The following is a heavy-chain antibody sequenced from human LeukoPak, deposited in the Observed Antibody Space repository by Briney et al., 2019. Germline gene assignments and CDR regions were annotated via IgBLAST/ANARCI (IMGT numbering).Heavy chain of an antibody. J-gene: IGHJ4*02. V-gene: IGHV4-59*08. D-gene: IGHD6-13*01. CDR2: IYYSGST. Sequence: SETLSLTCTVSGGSISSYYWSWIRQPPGKGLEWIGYIYYSGSTNYNPSLKSRVTISVDTSKNQFSLKLSSVTAADTAVYYCARNRDGEAGTAPFDYWGQGTLVTVSS. CDR1: GGSISSYY. CDR3: ARNRDGEAGTAPFDY.